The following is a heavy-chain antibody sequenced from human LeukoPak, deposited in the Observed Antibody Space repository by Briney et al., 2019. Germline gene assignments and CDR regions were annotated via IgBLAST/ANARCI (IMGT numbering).Heavy chain of an antibody. V-gene: IGHV4-34*01. CDR3: ARHAGSGYAPLDY. CDR2: INHSGST. D-gene: IGHD3-10*01. CDR1: GGSFSGYY. J-gene: IGHJ4*02. Sequence: PSETLSLTCAVYGGSFSGYYWSWIRQPPGKGLEWIGEINHSGSTNYNPSLKSRVTISVDTSKNQFSLKLSSVTAADTAVYYCARHAGSGYAPLDYWGQGTLVTVSS.